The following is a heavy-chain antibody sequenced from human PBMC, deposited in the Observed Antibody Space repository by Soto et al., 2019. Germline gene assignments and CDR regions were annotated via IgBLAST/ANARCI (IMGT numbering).Heavy chain of an antibody. CDR1: GGSISTYY. Sequence: QVQLRESGPGLVKPSETLSLTCTVSGGSISTYYWSWIRQPPGRGLEWIGYIYYGGSADYNPSLKSRATISVDTSKKQFSLKLSSVTAADTAVYYCARGGHCANGVCSALDYWGQGTLVTVSS. D-gene: IGHD2-8*01. CDR2: IYYGGSA. J-gene: IGHJ4*02. V-gene: IGHV4-59*08. CDR3: ARGGHCANGVCSALDY.